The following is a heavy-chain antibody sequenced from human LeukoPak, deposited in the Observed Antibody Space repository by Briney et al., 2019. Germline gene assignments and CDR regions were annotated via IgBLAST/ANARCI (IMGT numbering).Heavy chain of an antibody. Sequence: GGSLRLSCAASGFTFSSYGMHWVRQAPGKGLEWVAVISYDGSNKYYADSVKGRFTISRDNSKNTLYLQMNSLRAEDTAVYYCAKSVDYYDSSGYYWDYWGQGTLVTVSS. V-gene: IGHV3-30*18. CDR3: AKSVDYYDSSGYYWDY. CDR1: GFTFSSYG. D-gene: IGHD3-22*01. CDR2: ISYDGSNK. J-gene: IGHJ4*02.